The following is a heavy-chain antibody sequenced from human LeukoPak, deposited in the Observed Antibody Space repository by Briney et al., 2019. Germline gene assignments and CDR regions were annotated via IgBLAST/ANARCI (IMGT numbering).Heavy chain of an antibody. CDR1: GGSFSGYY. D-gene: IGHD6-13*01. J-gene: IGHJ4*02. CDR3: ARGRGRQQLVPFDY. V-gene: IGHV4-34*01. CDR2: INHSGST. Sequence: SETLSLTCAVYGGSFSGYYWSWIRQPPGKGLEWIGVINHSGSTNYNPSLKSRVTISVDTSKNQFSLKLSSVTAADTAVYYCARGRGRQQLVPFDYWGQGTLVTVSS.